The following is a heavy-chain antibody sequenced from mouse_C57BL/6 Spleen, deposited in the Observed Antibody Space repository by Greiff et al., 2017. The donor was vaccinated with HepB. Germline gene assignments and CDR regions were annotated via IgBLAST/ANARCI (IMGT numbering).Heavy chain of an antibody. CDR2: ISSGSSTI. J-gene: IGHJ4*01. CDR3: ARRDYDMWDY. Sequence: EVKVVESGGGLVKPGGSLKLSCAASGFTFSDYGMHWVRQAPEKGLEWVAYISSGSSTIYYADTVKGRFTISRDNAKNTLFLQMTSLRSEDTAMYYCARRDYDMWDYWGQGTSVTVSS. CDR1: GFTFSDYG. D-gene: IGHD2-4*01. V-gene: IGHV5-17*01.